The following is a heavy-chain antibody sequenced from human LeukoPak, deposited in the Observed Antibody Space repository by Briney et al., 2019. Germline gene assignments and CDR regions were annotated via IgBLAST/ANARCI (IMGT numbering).Heavy chain of an antibody. CDR1: GGSISLYY. CDR2: IYTSGIT. CDR3: ARFHYESSGHCYFGLDL. D-gene: IGHD3-22*01. J-gene: IGHJ6*01. Sequence: SETLSLTCTVYGGSISLYYWSWIRQPAGKGLEWIGRIYTSGITNFNPSLQSRVTMSVETSENQVPLQGSSVTAADKVVHYCARFHYESSGHCYFGLDLWGQRTAVTVSS. V-gene: IGHV4-4*07.